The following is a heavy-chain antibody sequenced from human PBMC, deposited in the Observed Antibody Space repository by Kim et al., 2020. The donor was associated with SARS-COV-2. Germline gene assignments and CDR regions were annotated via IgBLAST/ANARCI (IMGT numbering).Heavy chain of an antibody. CDR3: STLQMATILPDY. Sequence: GGSLRLSCAASGFTFTNAWMSWVRQAPGKGLEWVGRIKSNTDGGTTDYAAPVQGRFTISRDDSINTLYLQMNSLKTEDTAVYYCSTLQMATILPDYWGQGTLVTVSS. D-gene: IGHD5-12*01. CDR1: GFTFTNAW. CDR2: IKSNTDGGTT. J-gene: IGHJ4*02. V-gene: IGHV3-15*01.